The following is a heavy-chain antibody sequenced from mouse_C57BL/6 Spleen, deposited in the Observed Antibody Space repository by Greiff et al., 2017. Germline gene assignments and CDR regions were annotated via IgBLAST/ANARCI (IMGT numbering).Heavy chain of an antibody. Sequence: VQLQQPGAELVRPGSSVKLSCKASGYTFTSYWMDWVKQRPGQGLEWIGNIYPSDSETHYNQKFKDKATLTVDKSSSTAYMQLSSLTSEASAVYYCASEGDGGSAWFAYWGKGTLVTVSA. CDR2: IYPSDSET. CDR1: GYTFTSYW. CDR3: ASEGDGGSAWFAY. V-gene: IGHV1-61*01. J-gene: IGHJ3*01. D-gene: IGHD2-13*01.